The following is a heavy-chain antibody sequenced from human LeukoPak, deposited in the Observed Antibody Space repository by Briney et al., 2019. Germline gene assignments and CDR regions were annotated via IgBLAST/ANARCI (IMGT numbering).Heavy chain of an antibody. CDR3: ARHHYCLGGTCSFDP. Sequence: SETLSLTCAVSGGSISSNSYYWGWIRQSPGKGLEWIGSIYYSGITYYSPSLKSRVTISVDTSRIQFSLKLSYVTTADTTVYYCARHHYCLGGTCSFDPWGQGALVTVSS. J-gene: IGHJ5*02. CDR1: GGSISSNSYY. D-gene: IGHD2-15*01. V-gene: IGHV4-39*01. CDR2: IYYSGIT.